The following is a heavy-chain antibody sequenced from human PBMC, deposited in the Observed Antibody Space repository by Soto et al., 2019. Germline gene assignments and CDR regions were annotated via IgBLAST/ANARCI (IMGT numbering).Heavy chain of an antibody. CDR1: GASVSSSSVA. J-gene: IGHJ6*01. CDR3: ARAEDDSNYYCYGLGG. Sequence: SQTLSLTCVISGASVSSSSVAWNWVRQSPSRGLEWLGRPYYRSRWYSDFAVSVRGRIVINADTSKNPFSLQLNSVTPEDTAVYFCARAEDDSNYYCYGLGGRGQGTTVAISS. V-gene: IGHV6-1*01. D-gene: IGHD3-3*01. CDR2: PYYRSRWYS.